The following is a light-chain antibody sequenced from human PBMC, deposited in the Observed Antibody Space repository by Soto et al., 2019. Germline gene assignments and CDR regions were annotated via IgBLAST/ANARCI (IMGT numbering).Light chain of an antibody. V-gene: IGLV2-8*01. Sequence: QSALTEPPSASGSPGQSVTISCTGTTSAVGGYNYVCWYQQHPGKAPKLIIYEDTKRPAGVPDRFTGSKSGTTASLTVSGLQAEDEADYYCSSHAGSNNWAVFGGGTKLTVL. CDR1: TSAVGGYNY. CDR3: SSHAGSNNWAV. CDR2: EDT. J-gene: IGLJ3*02.